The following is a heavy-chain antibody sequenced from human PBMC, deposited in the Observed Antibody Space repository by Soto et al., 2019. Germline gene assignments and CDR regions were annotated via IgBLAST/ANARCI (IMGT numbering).Heavy chain of an antibody. Sequence: ALETLSLTCTVSGGSISRYYWSWIRQPPGKGLEWIGYLYNAGSTIYNPSLKSRVTISVDMSQNQFSLKLSSVTAADTAVYYCARDGYNREIDQWGQGTLVTVSS. CDR3: ARDGYNREIDQ. D-gene: IGHD5-12*01. J-gene: IGHJ4*02. CDR2: LYNAGST. CDR1: GGSISRYY. V-gene: IGHV4-59*12.